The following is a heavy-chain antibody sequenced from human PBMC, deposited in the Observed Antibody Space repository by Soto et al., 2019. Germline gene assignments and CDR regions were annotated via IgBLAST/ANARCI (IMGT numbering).Heavy chain of an antibody. D-gene: IGHD1-26*01. CDR3: ATGWELLYYFDY. V-gene: IGHV1-24*01. CDR2: FDPEDGET. CDR1: GYTLTELS. Sequence: ASVKVSCKVSGYTLTELSMHWVRQAPGKGLEWMGGFDPEDGETIYAQKFQGRVTMTEDTSTDTAYMELSSLRSEDTAVYYCATGWELLYYFDYWGQGTLVTVSS. J-gene: IGHJ4*02.